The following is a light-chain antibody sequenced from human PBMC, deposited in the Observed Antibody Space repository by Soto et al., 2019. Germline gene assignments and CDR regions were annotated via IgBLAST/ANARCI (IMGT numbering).Light chain of an antibody. CDR2: GAS. CDR3: QQYNNWPRRT. Sequence: EIVLTQSPATLSLSPLESATLSCMARQSVSSNLAWYQQKPGQAPRLLIYGASTRATGIPARFSGSGSGTEFTLTISSLQSEDFAVYYCQQYNNWPRRTFGQGTRLEIK. CDR1: QSVSSN. V-gene: IGKV3-15*01. J-gene: IGKJ5*01.